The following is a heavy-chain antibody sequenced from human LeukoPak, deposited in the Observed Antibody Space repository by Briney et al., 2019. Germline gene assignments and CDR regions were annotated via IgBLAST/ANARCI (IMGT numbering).Heavy chain of an antibody. V-gene: IGHV4-34*01. CDR1: GFTFNSYE. D-gene: IGHD3-10*01. CDR2: INHSGST. J-gene: IGHJ4*02. CDR3: ASHGSGSYTLDY. Sequence: AGGSLRLSCAASGFTFNSYEMNWIRQPPGKGLEWIGEINHSGSTNYNPSLKSRVTISVDTSKNQFSLKLSSVTAADTAVYYCASHGSGSYTLDYWGQGTLVTVSS.